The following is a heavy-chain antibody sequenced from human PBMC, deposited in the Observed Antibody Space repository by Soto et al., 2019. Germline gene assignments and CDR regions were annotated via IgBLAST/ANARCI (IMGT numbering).Heavy chain of an antibody. Sequence: QVQLVQSGAEVKKPGSSVKVSCRASGGTFSNLAVGWVRQAPGQGLEWMGGIILPFGTANYAQKFQGRVTITADESRATTYMEFSSLRFEDTAVYYCTRGPDYKGYFDFWGQGTLVTVSS. J-gene: IGHJ4*02. CDR1: GGTFSNLA. V-gene: IGHV1-69*12. D-gene: IGHD4-4*01. CDR2: IILPFGTA. CDR3: TRGPDYKGYFDF.